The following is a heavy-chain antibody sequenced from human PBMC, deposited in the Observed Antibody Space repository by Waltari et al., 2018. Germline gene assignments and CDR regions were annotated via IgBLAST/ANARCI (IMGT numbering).Heavy chain of an antibody. V-gene: IGHV3-23*01. D-gene: IGHD3-3*01. CDR3: AKAIKGYNSAWFDY. J-gene: IGHJ5*01. CDR2: IRGSGSTP. CDR1: GFSFSGYA. Sequence: EVQLLESGGGLVQPGGSLRLSCAASGFSFSGYAMNWVRQAPGKGWEWGLGIRGSGSTPFYADAVKGRFTISRDNSKNTVFLQMNSLRAEETAVYYCAKAIKGYNSAWFDYWGQGTLVTVSS.